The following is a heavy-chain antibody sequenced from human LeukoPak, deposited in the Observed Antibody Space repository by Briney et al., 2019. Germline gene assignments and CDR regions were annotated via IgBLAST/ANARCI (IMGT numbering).Heavy chain of an antibody. CDR3: AKPSGIAAAGPQNYYYYYYMDV. V-gene: IGHV3-11*04. Sequence: GGSLRLSCAASGFTFSDYYMSWIRQAPGKGLEWVSYISSRGDTIYYADSVKGRFTISRDNAKNSLYLQMNSLRAEDTAVYYCAKPSGIAAAGPQNYYYYYYMDVWGKGTTVTISS. D-gene: IGHD6-13*01. J-gene: IGHJ6*03. CDR1: GFTFSDYY. CDR2: ISSRGDTI.